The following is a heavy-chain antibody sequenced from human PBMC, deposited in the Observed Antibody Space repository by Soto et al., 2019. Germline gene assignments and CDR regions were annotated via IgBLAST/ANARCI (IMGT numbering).Heavy chain of an antibody. J-gene: IGHJ4*02. Sequence: EVQLVESGGGLVQPGGSLRLSCAASGFTFSTYDMHWVRQGTGKGLEWVSGIGTAYNTYYSDSVKGRFTISRENGKNSLYLQMNRLGFGDTAVYYCARAARANLHNIDYWGQGTLVTVSS. V-gene: IGHV3-13*01. CDR1: GFTFSTYD. CDR2: IGTAYNT. CDR3: ARAARANLHNIDY.